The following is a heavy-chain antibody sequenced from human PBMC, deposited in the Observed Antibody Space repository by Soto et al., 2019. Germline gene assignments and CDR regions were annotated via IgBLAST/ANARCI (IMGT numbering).Heavy chain of an antibody. J-gene: IGHJ5*02. V-gene: IGHV4-39*01. CDR2: IYYSGST. Sequence: SETLSLTCTVSGGSISSGGYYWSWIRQHPGKGLEWIGYIYYSGSTYYNPSLKSRVTVSVDTSKNQFSLKLSSVTAADTAVYYCARHPSNFWFDPWGQGTLVTVSS. CDR3: ARHPSNFWFDP. D-gene: IGHD4-4*01. CDR1: GGSISSGGYY.